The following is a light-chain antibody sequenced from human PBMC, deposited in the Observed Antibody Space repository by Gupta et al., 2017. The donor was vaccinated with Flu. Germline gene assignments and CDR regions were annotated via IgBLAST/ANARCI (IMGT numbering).Light chain of an antibody. Sequence: EIVLTQSPGTLSLSPGERATLSCRASQSVSSSYLAWYQQKPGQAPRLLIYGASSRATGIPDRFSGSGSGTDFTLTISRREPEDFAVYYCQQYGSSPGFTFGPGTTVDIK. CDR1: QSVSSSY. CDR2: GAS. J-gene: IGKJ3*01. CDR3: QQYGSSPGFT. V-gene: IGKV3-20*01.